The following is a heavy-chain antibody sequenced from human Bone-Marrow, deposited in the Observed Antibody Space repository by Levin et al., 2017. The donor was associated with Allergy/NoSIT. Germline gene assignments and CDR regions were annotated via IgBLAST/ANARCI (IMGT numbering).Heavy chain of an antibody. CDR1: GFTFSSYA. CDR2: ISYDGSNK. V-gene: IGHV3-30-3*01. D-gene: IGHD4-17*01. CDR3: AREQYAVTTGGFHY. J-gene: IGHJ4*02. Sequence: PGGSLRLSCAASGFTFSSYAMHWVRQAPGKGLEWVAVISYDGSNKYYADSVKGRFTISRDNSKNTLYLQMNSLRAEDTAVYYCAREQYAVTTGGFHYWGQGTLVTVSS.